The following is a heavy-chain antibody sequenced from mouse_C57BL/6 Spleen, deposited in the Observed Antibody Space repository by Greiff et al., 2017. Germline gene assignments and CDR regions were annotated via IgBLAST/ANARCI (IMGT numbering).Heavy chain of an antibody. CDR1: GFTFSSYT. V-gene: IGHV5-9*01. J-gene: IGHJ4*01. CDR2: ISGGGGNT. Sequence: EVQRVESGGGLVKPGGSLKLSCAASGFTFSSYTMSWVRQTPGKRLEWVATISGGGGNTYYPDSVKGRFTISRDNAKNTLYLQMSSLRSEDTALYYCARPIYYGNYVGSAMDYWGQGTSVTVSS. CDR3: ARPIYYGNYVGSAMDY. D-gene: IGHD2-1*01.